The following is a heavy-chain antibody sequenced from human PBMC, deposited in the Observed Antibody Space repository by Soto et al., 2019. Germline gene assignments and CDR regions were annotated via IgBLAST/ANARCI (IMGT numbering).Heavy chain of an antibody. D-gene: IGHD3-22*01. CDR1: GGSFSGHS. J-gene: IGHJ5*01. CDR3: STRAYDTNGYYRFDP. Sequence: QVQLQQWGAGLLKPSETLSLTCAVYGGSFSGHSWTWIRQSPGKGLEWIGDINHSGRVNYSPSLKSRGTISLDTSKNQFSRTLSAVTAADTAMYYCSTRAYDTNGYYRFDPWGQGTLVTVSS. CDR2: INHSGRV. V-gene: IGHV4-34*01.